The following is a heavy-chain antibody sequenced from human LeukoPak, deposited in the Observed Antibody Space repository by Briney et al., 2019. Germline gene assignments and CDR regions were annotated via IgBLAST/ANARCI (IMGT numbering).Heavy chain of an antibody. V-gene: IGHV1-2*02. CDR3: AKSQYSFGSGSTRPLFDH. Sequence: ASVKVSCKASGCIFTDYYIHWVRQARGQGLEWMGWINPNSGGAYFAQSFEARVTLSRDTSINTAYMEMRGLTSDDTAIYYCAKSQYSFGSGSTRPLFDHWGQGTLVTVSS. D-gene: IGHD3-10*01. CDR2: INPNSGGA. CDR1: GCIFTDYY. J-gene: IGHJ4*02.